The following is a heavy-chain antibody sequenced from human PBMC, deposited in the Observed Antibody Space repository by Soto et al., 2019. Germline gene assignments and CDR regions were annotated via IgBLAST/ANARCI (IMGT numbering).Heavy chain of an antibody. D-gene: IGHD2-15*01. CDR3: APLSVSLSGPYGIHV. CDR2: MFYSGLT. J-gene: IGHJ6*02. Sequence: SETLSLTCSVSGYSVSSSDYYWAWIRQPPGQGLEWIGSMFYSGLTYYNPSLKSRVTLSVDTSKNQFSVRLNSVTAADTAVYYCAPLSVSLSGPYGIHVWGQGTTVTVSS. CDR1: GYSVSSSDYY. V-gene: IGHV4-39*01.